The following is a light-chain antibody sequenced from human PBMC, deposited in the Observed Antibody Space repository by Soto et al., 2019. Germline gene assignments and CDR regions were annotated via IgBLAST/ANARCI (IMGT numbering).Light chain of an antibody. Sequence: EIVMTQSPATLSVSPGERATLSCRASQSVSTFLAWYQQKPGQAPRPLIYGASTRATGIPARFSGSGSGTEFTLTISSLQSEDFAVYYCQQYNNWITFGQGTRLEI. J-gene: IGKJ5*01. CDR1: QSVSTF. CDR2: GAS. CDR3: QQYNNWIT. V-gene: IGKV3-15*01.